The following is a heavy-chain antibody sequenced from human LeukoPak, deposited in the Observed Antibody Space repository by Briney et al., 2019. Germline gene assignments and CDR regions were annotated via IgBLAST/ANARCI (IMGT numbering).Heavy chain of an antibody. CDR1: GFSINSGYF. D-gene: IGHD2-2*01. CDR2: IFHNGIT. J-gene: IGHJ4*02. CDR3: ARRISTRRGETCSSTSCYFDY. V-gene: IGHV4-38-2*01. Sequence: SETLSLTCAVCGFSINSGYFWAWIRQSPGKGLEWIGSIFHNGITYYNPSLKSRITISVDTSKNQFSLRLSSVTAADTAVYYCARRISTRRGETCSSTSCYFDYWGQGTLVTVSS.